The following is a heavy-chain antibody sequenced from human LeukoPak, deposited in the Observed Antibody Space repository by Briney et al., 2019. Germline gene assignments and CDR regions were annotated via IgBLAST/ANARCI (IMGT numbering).Heavy chain of an antibody. J-gene: IGHJ4*02. CDR3: ARDSKTAPYDY. D-gene: IGHD5-18*01. CDR2: ISGSGGST. Sequence: GVSLRLSCAASGFTFSSYAMNWVRQAPGKGLEWVSGISGSGGSTYYADSVKGRFTISRDNSKNTLYLQMNSLRAEDTAVYYCARDSKTAPYDYWGQGTLVAVSS. CDR1: GFTFSSYA. V-gene: IGHV3-23*01.